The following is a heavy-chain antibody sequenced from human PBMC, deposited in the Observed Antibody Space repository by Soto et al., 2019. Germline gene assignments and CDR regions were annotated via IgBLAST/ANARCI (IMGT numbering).Heavy chain of an antibody. D-gene: IGHD2-21*02. CDR1: GFTFSSYG. Sequence: GGSLRLSCAASGFTFSSYGMHWVRQAPGKGLEWVAVISYDGSNKYYADSVKGRFTISRDNSKNTLYLQMNSLRAEDTAVYYCAKELHTSDYYSYYGMDVWGQGTTVTVSS. CDR3: AKELHTSDYYSYYGMDV. J-gene: IGHJ6*02. V-gene: IGHV3-30*18. CDR2: ISYDGSNK.